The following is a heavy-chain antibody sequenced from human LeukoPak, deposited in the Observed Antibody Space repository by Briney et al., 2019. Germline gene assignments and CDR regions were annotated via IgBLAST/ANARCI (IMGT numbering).Heavy chain of an antibody. CDR2: MNPNSGNT. D-gene: IGHD3-10*01. CDR3: ARWRRVYYWMVRGVTNAFDI. CDR1: GYTFTSYD. J-gene: IGHJ3*02. V-gene: IGHV1-8*01. Sequence: ASVKVSCKASGYTFTSYDINWVRQATGQGLEWMGWMNPNSGNTGYAQKFQGRVTMTRNTSISTAYMELSSLRSEDTAVYYCARWRRVYYWMVRGVTNAFDIWGQGTMVTVSS.